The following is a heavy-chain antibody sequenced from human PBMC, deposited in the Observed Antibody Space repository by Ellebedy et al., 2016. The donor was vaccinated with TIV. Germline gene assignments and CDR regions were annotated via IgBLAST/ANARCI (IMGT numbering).Heavy chain of an antibody. Sequence: GGSLRLSXAASGFTFSSYSMNWVRQAPGKGLEWVSYISSSSSTIYYADSVKGRFTISRDNAKNSLYLQMNSLRAEDTAVYYCARDRGSGWSSYYFDYWGQGTLVTVSS. D-gene: IGHD6-19*01. CDR3: ARDRGSGWSSYYFDY. J-gene: IGHJ4*02. CDR1: GFTFSSYS. CDR2: ISSSSSTI. V-gene: IGHV3-48*04.